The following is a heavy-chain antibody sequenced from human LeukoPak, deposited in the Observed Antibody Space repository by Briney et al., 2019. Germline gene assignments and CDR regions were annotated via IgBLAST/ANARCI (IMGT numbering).Heavy chain of an antibody. V-gene: IGHV1-8*01. CDR2: MNPNSGNT. CDR1: GYTFTSYD. CDR3: ARGRTTVTTLIDY. Sequence: ASVKVSCKASGYTFTSYDINWVRRATGQGLEWMGWMNPNSGNTGYAQKFQGRVTMTRNTSISTAYMELSSLRSEDTAVYYCARGRTTVTTLIDYWGQGTLVTASS. J-gene: IGHJ4*02. D-gene: IGHD4-17*01.